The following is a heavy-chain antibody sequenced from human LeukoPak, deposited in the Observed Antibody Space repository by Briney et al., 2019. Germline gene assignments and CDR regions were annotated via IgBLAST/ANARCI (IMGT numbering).Heavy chain of an antibody. D-gene: IGHD4-17*01. CDR1: GFTFSSYW. Sequence: GGSPRLSCAASGFTFSSYWMSWVRQAPGKGLEWVANINQDGSETYYVDSVKGRFTISRDNAKNSLYLQMNSLRAEDTAVYYCASSVTTTGFDYWGQGTLVTVSS. V-gene: IGHV3-7*01. CDR2: INQDGSET. CDR3: ASSVTTTGFDY. J-gene: IGHJ4*02.